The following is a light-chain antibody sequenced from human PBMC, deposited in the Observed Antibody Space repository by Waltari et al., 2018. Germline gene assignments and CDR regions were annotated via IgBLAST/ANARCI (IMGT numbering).Light chain of an antibody. CDR2: NTS. V-gene: IGKV3-15*01. CDR3: QQYNNWPRT. CDR1: QSVGSN. J-gene: IGKJ2*01. Sequence: EIVMTQSPATLSVSPGERATLSCSASQSVGSNLAWYQQKPGQAPRLLIYNTSTRTTGIPARFSGSGSGTEFTLTISSLQSEDFAVYYCQQYNNWPRTFGQGTKLEIK.